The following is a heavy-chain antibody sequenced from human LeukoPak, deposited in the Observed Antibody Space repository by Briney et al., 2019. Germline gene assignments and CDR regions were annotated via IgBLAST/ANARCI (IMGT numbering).Heavy chain of an antibody. Sequence: SGGSLRLSCAASGFTFSSYAMSWVRQAPGKGLEWVSAISGSGGSTYYADSVKGRFTISRDNSKNTLYLQMNSLRAEDTAVYYCAKDYHPSRQDLSTVGYCGMDVWGQGTTVTVSS. CDR1: GFTFSSYA. V-gene: IGHV3-23*01. CDR2: ISGSGGST. J-gene: IGHJ6*02. D-gene: IGHD3-16*02. CDR3: AKDYHPSRQDLSTVGYCGMDV.